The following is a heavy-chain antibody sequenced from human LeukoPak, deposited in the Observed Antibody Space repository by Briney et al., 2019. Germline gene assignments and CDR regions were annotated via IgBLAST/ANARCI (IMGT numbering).Heavy chain of an antibody. J-gene: IGHJ4*02. CDR2: IYYSGST. CDR1: GGSISSYY. D-gene: IGHD3-10*01. V-gene: IGHV4-59*01. Sequence: PSETLSLTCTVSGGSISSYYWSWIRQPPGKGLEWIGYIYYSGSTNYNPSLKSRVTISVDTSKNQFSLKLSSVTAADTAVYYCARARIGSPAGYYFDYWGQGTLVTVSS. CDR3: ARARIGSPAGYYFDY.